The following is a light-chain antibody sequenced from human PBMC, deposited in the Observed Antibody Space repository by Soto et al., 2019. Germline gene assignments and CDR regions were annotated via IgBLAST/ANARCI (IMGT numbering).Light chain of an antibody. V-gene: IGKV3-15*01. CDR1: QSLNSN. Sequence: ETVMTQSPATLYVSPGESATLSCRASQSLNSNFDWYQQKLGQAPRVLIYGASTRATGIPARFSGSWSGTEFTLTSSSLQSEYFAVYYCQEYNTWPWTVGQGPEVEI. CDR2: GAS. J-gene: IGKJ1*01. CDR3: QEYNTWPWT.